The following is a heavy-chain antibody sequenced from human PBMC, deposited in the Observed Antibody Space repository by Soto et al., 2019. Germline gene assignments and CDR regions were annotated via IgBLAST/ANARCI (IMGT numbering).Heavy chain of an antibody. J-gene: IGHJ6*02. CDR2: IYYSGST. CDR3: VRAPLIYVFFANGMDV. V-gene: IGHV4-31*03. Sequence: SETLSLTCTVSGGSISSGGYYWVWIRQHPGKGLEWIGYIYYSGSTYYNPSLKSRVTISVDTSKNQFSLKLSSVTAVDTAVYYCVRAPLIYVFFANGMDVWGQGTTVTVSS. D-gene: IGHD3-3*01. CDR1: GGSISSGGYY.